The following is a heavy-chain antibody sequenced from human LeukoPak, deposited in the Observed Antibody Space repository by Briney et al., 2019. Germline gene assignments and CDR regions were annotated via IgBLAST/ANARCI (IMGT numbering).Heavy chain of an antibody. CDR2: IYYSGST. V-gene: IGHV4-59*12. J-gene: IGHJ4*02. CDR3: ARDGYNYGWDY. D-gene: IGHD5-24*01. Sequence: PSETLSLTCTVSGGSISSYYWSWIRQPPGKGLEWIGYIYYSGSTNYNPSLKSRVTISVDTSKNQFSLKLSSVTAADTAVYYCARDGYNYGWDYWGQGTLVTVSS. CDR1: GGSISSYY.